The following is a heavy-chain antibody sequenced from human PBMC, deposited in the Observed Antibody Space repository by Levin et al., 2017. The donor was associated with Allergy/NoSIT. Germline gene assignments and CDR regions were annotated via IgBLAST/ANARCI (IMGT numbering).Heavy chain of an antibody. D-gene: IGHD3-16*02. Sequence: SETLSLTCTVSGGSITNRTYSWGWIRQPPGKGLEWIGTIYYGGGTYSNPSLKSRVTIFVDTSKNQFSLRLNSVTAADTSLYYCARFWGSSRKIDVWGQGTLVTVSS. CDR1: GGSITNRTYS. V-gene: IGHV4-39*01. J-gene: IGHJ4*02. CDR3: ARFWGSSRKIDV. CDR2: IYYGGGT.